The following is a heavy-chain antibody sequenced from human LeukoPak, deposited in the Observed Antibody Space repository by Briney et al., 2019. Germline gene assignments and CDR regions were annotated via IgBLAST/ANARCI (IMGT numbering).Heavy chain of an antibody. CDR3: ARGGDYNNGY. CDR2: IKSTGTYI. CDR1: GFTFSYYN. J-gene: IGHJ4*02. Sequence: TGGSLRLSCAASGFTFSYYNMNWVRQAPGKGLEWVSSIKSTGTYIYYADSVKGRFTISRDNAKNSLYLQMDSLRAEDTAVYYCARGGDYNNGYWGQGTLVTVSS. D-gene: IGHD1-14*01. V-gene: IGHV3-21*01.